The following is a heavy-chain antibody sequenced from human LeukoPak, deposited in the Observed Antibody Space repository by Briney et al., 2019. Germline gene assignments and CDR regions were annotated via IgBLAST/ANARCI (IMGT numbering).Heavy chain of an antibody. CDR1: GYSISSGYY. D-gene: IGHD3-10*01. V-gene: IGHV4-38-2*01. CDR3: ARGGSGSYYDYYFDY. J-gene: IGHJ4*02. Sequence: SETLSLTCAVSGYSISSGYYWGWIRQSPGKGLEWIESIYHSGSTYYNPSLKSRVTISVDTSKNQFSLKLSSVTAADTAVYYCARGGSGSYYDYYFDYWGQGTLVTVSS. CDR2: IYHSGST.